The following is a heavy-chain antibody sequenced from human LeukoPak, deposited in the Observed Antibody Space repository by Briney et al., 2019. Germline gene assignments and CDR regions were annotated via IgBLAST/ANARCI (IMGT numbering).Heavy chain of an antibody. CDR2: INSISSTI. D-gene: IGHD3-10*01. V-gene: IGHV3-48*01. CDR3: ARPFAPDYYGSGSYNMDV. J-gene: IGHJ6*04. Sequence: PGGSLRLSCAASGFTFSTYSMNWVRQAPGKGLEWVSYINSISSTIYYADSVKGRFTISRDNAKNSLYLQMNSLRAEDTAVYYCARPFAPDYYGSGSYNMDVWGKGTTVTVSS. CDR1: GFTFSTYS.